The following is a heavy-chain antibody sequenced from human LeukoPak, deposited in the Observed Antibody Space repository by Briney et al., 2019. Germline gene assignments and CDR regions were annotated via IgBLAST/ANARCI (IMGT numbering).Heavy chain of an antibody. CDR2: ISSSSSYI. Sequence: GGSLRLSCAASGFTFSSYSMNWVREAPGKGLEWVSSISSSSSYIYYADSVKGRFTISRDNAKNSLYLQMNSLRVEDTALYYCAKDREWSIERGLFDYWGQGTLVTVSS. D-gene: IGHD3-3*01. CDR3: AKDREWSIERGLFDY. CDR1: GFTFSSYS. J-gene: IGHJ4*02. V-gene: IGHV3-21*04.